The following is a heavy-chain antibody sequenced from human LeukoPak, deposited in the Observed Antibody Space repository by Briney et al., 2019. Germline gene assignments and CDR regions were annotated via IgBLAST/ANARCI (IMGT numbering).Heavy chain of an antibody. V-gene: IGHV3-7*01. Sequence: GGSLRLSCAASGFTFSHYWMSWVRQAPGKGLEWLANIKQDGSEKHYVDSVKGRFTISRDNAKNTLYLQMNSQRAEDTAIYYCARDQGAIDIWGQGTMVTVSS. CDR1: GFTFSHYW. CDR2: IKQDGSEK. CDR3: ARDQGAIDI. D-gene: IGHD4/OR15-4a*01. J-gene: IGHJ3*02.